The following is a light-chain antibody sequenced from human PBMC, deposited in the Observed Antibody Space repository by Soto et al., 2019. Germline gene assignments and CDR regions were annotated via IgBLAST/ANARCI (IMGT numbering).Light chain of an antibody. CDR2: EVS. Sequence: QSALTQPASVSGSPGQSIAISCTGTSSDVGGYNYVSWYQQHPDKAPKLIIHEVSNRPSGVSDRFSGSKSGNTASLSISGLQADDEADYYCSSQSTHNTRVFGSGTKLTLL. V-gene: IGLV2-14*01. J-gene: IGLJ1*01. CDR3: SSQSTHNTRV. CDR1: SSDVGGYNY.